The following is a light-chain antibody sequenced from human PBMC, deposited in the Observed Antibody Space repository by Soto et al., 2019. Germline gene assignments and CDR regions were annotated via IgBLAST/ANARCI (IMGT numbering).Light chain of an antibody. CDR2: GAS. J-gene: IGKJ1*01. Sequence: EIVMTQSPATLSVSPGERATLSCRASQSINSALAWYQQKPGQAPRLLIYGASTRATAIADRFSASGSGTEFTLIISSLQSEDFAVYYCQQYHYWWTFGQGTKVEIK. CDR3: QQYHYWWT. V-gene: IGKV3-15*01. CDR1: QSINSA.